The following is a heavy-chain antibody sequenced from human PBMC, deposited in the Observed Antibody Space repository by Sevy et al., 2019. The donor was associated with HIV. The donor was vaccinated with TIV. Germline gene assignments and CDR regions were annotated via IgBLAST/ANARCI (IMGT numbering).Heavy chain of an antibody. D-gene: IGHD3-3*01. V-gene: IGHV3-21*01. CDR3: ARDFCSYYDFLSGYPIGPYGMDV. J-gene: IGHJ6*02. CDR1: GFTFSSYS. CDR2: ISSSSSYI. Sequence: GGSLRLSCAASGFTFSSYSMNWVRQAPGKGLEWVSSISSSSSYIYYADSVKVRFTISRDNAKNSLYLQMNSLRAEDTAVYYCARDFCSYYDFLSGYPIGPYGMDVWGQGTTVTVSS.